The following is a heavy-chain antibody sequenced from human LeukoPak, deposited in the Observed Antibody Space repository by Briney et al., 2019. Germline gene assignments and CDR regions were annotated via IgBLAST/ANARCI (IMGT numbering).Heavy chain of an antibody. J-gene: IGHJ3*02. CDR3: ARGDFGETNTAFDI. D-gene: IGHD4-17*01. Sequence: ASVKVSCKTSGYTFTDYDIHWVPQAPGQGLEGMGWINPNSANTNYAQKLQGRVTLTRDTSLSIAYMELSSLTSEDAAVYFCARGDFGETNTAFDIWGQGTLVAVSS. CDR2: INPNSANT. V-gene: IGHV1-8*03. CDR1: GYTFTDYD.